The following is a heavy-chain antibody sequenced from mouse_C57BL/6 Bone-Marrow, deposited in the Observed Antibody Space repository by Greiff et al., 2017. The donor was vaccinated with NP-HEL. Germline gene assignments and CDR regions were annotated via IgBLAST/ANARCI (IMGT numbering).Heavy chain of an antibody. V-gene: IGHV1-81*01. D-gene: IGHD2-3*01. CDR3: AKGDGCFDY. J-gene: IGHJ2*01. Sequence: QVHVKQSGAELARPGASVKLSCKASGYTFTSYGISWVKQRTGQGLEWIGEIYPRSGNTYYNEKFKGKATLTADKSSSTAYMELRSLTSEDSAVYFCAKGDGCFDYWGQGTTLTVSS. CDR1: GYTFTSYG. CDR2: IYPRSGNT.